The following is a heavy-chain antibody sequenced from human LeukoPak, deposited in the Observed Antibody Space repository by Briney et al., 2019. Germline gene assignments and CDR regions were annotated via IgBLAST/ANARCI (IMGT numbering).Heavy chain of an antibody. CDR1: GFTFSSYA. CDR3: ARAGGSSGWYEAFDY. V-gene: IGHV3-23*01. Sequence: GGSLRLSCAASGFTFSSYAMSWVRQAPGKGLEWVSAISGSGGSTYYADSVKGRFTISRDNSKNTLYLQMNSLRAEDTAVYYCARAGGSSGWYEAFDYWAREPWSPSPQ. D-gene: IGHD6-19*01. CDR2: ISGSGGST. J-gene: IGHJ4*02.